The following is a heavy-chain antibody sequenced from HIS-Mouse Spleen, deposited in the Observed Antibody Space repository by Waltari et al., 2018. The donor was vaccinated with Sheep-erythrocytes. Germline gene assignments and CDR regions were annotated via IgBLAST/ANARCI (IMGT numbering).Heavy chain of an antibody. J-gene: IGHJ4*01. CDR1: GGSFSGYY. Sequence: QVQLQQWGAGLLKPSETLSLTCAVYGGSFSGYYWSWIRQPPGKGLEWIGEINHRGSTNYNPPLGSRVTISVDTSKNQFSLKLSSVTAADTAVYYCARAAWLRFDYWGQERWSPSPQ. CDR3: ARAAWLRFDY. V-gene: IGHV4-34*01. D-gene: IGHD5-12*01. CDR2: INHRGST.